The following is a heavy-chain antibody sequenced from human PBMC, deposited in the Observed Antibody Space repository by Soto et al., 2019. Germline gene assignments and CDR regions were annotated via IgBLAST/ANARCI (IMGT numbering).Heavy chain of an antibody. CDR2: INPNSGGT. V-gene: IGHV1-2*02. Sequence: SAEVSFKASGYTFTDYNMHWVRQAPGQGLEWMGWINPNSGGTNYVQKFQGRVTMTRDTSISTAYMELSRLRSDDTAVYYCARVFDPWGQGTLVTVSS. J-gene: IGHJ5*02. CDR1: GYTFTDYN. CDR3: ARVFDP.